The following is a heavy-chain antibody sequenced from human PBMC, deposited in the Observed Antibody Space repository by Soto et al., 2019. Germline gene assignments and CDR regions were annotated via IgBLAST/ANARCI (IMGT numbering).Heavy chain of an antibody. J-gene: IGHJ4*02. Sequence: GGSLRLSCAASGFTFSSYAMSWVRQAPGKGLEWVSAISGSGGSTYYADSVKGRFTISRDNSKNTLYLQMNSLRAEDTAVYYCATMREVLSAVTTYYLDYWGQGTLFTVSS. CDR2: ISGSGGST. D-gene: IGHD4-4*01. CDR3: ATMREVLSAVTTYYLDY. CDR1: GFTFSSYA. V-gene: IGHV3-23*01.